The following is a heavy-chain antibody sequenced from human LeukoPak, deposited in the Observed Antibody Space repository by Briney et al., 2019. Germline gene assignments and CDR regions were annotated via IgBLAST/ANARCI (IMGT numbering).Heavy chain of an antibody. D-gene: IGHD3-10*01. CDR2: IYSNGGT. V-gene: IGHV4-59*08. Sequence: PETLSLTCSVSGGSISSFYWSWIRQPPGKGLEWIGYIYSNGGTYYNPSLKSRFTMTVDTSKNQFYLKLNSVTAADTAVYYCARHVSGIYGSRGDFDYWGQGTLVTVSS. CDR3: ARHVSGIYGSRGDFDY. CDR1: GGSISSFY. J-gene: IGHJ4*02.